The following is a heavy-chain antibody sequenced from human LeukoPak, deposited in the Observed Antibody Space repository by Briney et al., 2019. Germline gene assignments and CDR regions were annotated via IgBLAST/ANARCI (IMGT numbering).Heavy chain of an antibody. D-gene: IGHD5-18*01. CDR3: ATTRGYNYNYCFDY. CDR1: GFTFSTYA. J-gene: IGHJ4*02. V-gene: IGHV3-23*01. CDR2: ISGSGGSA. Sequence: GGSLRLSCEASGFTFSTYAMSWVRQAPGKGLEWVSGISGSGGSAHYADSVKGRFTISRDNSDNTLYLQMNSLRAEDTAVYYCATTRGYNYNYCFDYWGQGSLVTVSS.